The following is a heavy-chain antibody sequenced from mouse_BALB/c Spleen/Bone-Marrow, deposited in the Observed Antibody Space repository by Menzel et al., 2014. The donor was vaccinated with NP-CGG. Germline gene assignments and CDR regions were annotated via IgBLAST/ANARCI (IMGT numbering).Heavy chain of an antibody. CDR1: GFTFSSYA. D-gene: IGHD2-10*02. V-gene: IGHV5-9-3*01. CDR2: ISSGGSYT. CDR3: ARRGYGNYVGYAMDY. Sequence: EVQGVESGGGLVKPGGSLKPSCAASGFTFSSYATSWVRQTPEKRLEWVATISSGGSYTYYPDSVKGRFTISRDNAKNTLYLQMSSLRSEDTAMYYCARRGYGNYVGYAMDYWGQGTSVTASS. J-gene: IGHJ4*01.